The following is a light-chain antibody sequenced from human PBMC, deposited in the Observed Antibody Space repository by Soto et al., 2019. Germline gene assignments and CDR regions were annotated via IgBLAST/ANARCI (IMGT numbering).Light chain of an antibody. CDR1: QSVRSF. Sequence: EIVLTQSPATLSLSPGERATLSCRASQSVRSFLAWYQQKPGQAPRLLIYDASNRATGVPGRFSGSGSGTDFTLTISSLEPEDFAVYYCQQYNIWPPLTFGGGTRVE. CDR2: DAS. J-gene: IGKJ4*01. V-gene: IGKV3-11*01. CDR3: QQYNIWPPLT.